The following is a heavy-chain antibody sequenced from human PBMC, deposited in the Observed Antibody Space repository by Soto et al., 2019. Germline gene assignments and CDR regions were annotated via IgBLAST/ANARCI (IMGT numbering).Heavy chain of an antibody. CDR3: ARGGSYGDFFDY. J-gene: IGHJ4*02. V-gene: IGHV4-59*01. CDR1: GGSISSYY. CDR2: MYYSGST. D-gene: IGHD4-17*01. Sequence: KSSETLSLTCTVSGGSISSYYWSWTRQPPGEGLEWIGYMYYSGSTNYNPSLKSRVTISVDTSKNQFSLRLTSVTSADTAVYYCARGGSYGDFFDYWGQGAQVTVSS.